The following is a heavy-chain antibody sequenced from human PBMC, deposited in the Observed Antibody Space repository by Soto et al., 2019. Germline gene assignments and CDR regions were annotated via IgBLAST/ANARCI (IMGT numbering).Heavy chain of an antibody. CDR1: GFTFSSYA. D-gene: IGHD6-13*01. V-gene: IGHV3-23*01. CDR3: AKDRTQAAGTGSFDY. CDR2: ISGSGGST. J-gene: IGHJ4*02. Sequence: GGSLRLSCAASGFTFSSYAMSWVRQAPGKGLEWVSAISGSGGSTYYADSVKGRFTISRDNSKNTLYLQMNSLRAEDAAVYYCAKDRTQAAGTGSFDYWGQGTLVTVSS.